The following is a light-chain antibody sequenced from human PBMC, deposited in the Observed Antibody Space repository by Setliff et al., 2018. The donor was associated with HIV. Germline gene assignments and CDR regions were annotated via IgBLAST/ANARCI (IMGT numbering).Light chain of an antibody. Sequence: QSALTQPASVSGSPGQAIIISCTGTRSDVGGFNLVSWYQQHPGKATKLILYDDNKRPSGVSNRFSGSKSGNTASLTISGLQAEDEADYYCCSYAGVSTMVFGGATKVTV. CDR1: RSDVGGFNL. CDR3: CSYAGVSTMV. V-gene: IGLV2-23*01. J-gene: IGLJ3*02. CDR2: DDN.